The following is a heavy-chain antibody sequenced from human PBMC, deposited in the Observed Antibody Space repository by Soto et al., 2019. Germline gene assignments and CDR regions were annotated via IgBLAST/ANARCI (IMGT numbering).Heavy chain of an antibody. J-gene: IGHJ6*02. Sequence: SETLSLTCAVSGYSIASGYYWAWIRQSPGKGLEWIGSIYHAGSVYYNPSLNSRVAVSLDTSKNHFSLKLTSVTAADTAVYYCDRTFDYYGMDVWGQGTTVTVSS. CDR1: GYSIASGYY. V-gene: IGHV4-38-2*01. CDR2: IYHAGSV. CDR3: DRTFDYYGMDV.